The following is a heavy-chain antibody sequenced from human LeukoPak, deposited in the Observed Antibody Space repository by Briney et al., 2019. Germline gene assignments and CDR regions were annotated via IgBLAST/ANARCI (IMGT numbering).Heavy chain of an antibody. V-gene: IGHV4-30-4*01. J-gene: IGHJ6*02. D-gene: IGHD3-9*01. CDR2: IYYGGST. CDR3: ALALGGLRYFDWLPPNYYYGMDV. Sequence: SETLSLTCTVSGGSTSSGDYYWSWIRQPPGKGLEWIGYIYYGGSTYYNPSLKSRITISVDTSKNQFSLKLSSVTAADTAVYYCALALGGLRYFDWLPPNYYYGMDVWGQGTTVTVSS. CDR1: GGSTSSGDYY.